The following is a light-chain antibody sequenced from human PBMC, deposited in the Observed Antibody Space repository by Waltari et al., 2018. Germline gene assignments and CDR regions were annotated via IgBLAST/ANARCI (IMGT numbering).Light chain of an antibody. V-gene: IGKV3-20*01. CDR2: GAS. CDR1: QTVRTTY. CDR3: QQYDISPLT. Sequence: EIVLTQSPGTLSLSPGERATLSCRASQTVRTTYLAWYQQKPGQAPTLLNYGASSRATGIPDRFSGSGSVTDFSLTISSLEPEDFAVYYCQQYDISPLTFGGGTKVEIK. J-gene: IGKJ4*02.